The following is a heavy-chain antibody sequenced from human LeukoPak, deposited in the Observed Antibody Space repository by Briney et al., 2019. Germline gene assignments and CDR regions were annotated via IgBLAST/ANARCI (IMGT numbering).Heavy chain of an antibody. CDR3: ARVGTVTTNYYYPMDV. CDR2: ISFDGRSK. V-gene: IGHV3-30*19. D-gene: IGHD1-1*01. CDR1: GFTFSNFA. J-gene: IGHJ6*02. Sequence: GGSLRLSCAASGFTFSNFAMFWVRQPPGKGLEWVALISFDGRSKFYADSVKGRFTVSRDNSRNTLYLQMNSLRPEDTAVYYCARVGTVTTNYYYPMDVWGQGTTVTVSS.